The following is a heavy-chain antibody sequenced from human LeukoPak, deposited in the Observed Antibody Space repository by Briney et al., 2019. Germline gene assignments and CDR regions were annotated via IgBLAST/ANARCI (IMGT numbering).Heavy chain of an antibody. CDR2: IIPIFGTA. CDR3: ARDINTYYYGNKEGYFDF. J-gene: IGHJ4*02. CDR1: GGTFSSYA. V-gene: IGHV1-69*05. Sequence: SVKVSCKASGGTFSSYAISWVRQAPGQGLEWIGGIIPIFGTANYAQKFQGRVTITTDESTSTAYMELSSLRAEDTALYFCARDINTYYYGNKEGYFDFWGQGTLVTVSS. D-gene: IGHD3-10*01.